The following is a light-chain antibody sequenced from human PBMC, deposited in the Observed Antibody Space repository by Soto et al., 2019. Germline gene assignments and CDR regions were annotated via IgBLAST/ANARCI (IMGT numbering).Light chain of an antibody. V-gene: IGLV2-23*01. CDR1: IRDVGRYNL. Sequence: SVVTQPASLAWSPRHSITISCTGNIRDVGRYNLVSWYQQHPGKPPKLMIYEGSKRPSGVSNRFSGSKSGNTASLTISGLQAEDEADYYCCSYAGSSTSFYVFGTGTKVTVL. J-gene: IGLJ1*01. CDR2: EGS. CDR3: CSYAGSSTSFYV.